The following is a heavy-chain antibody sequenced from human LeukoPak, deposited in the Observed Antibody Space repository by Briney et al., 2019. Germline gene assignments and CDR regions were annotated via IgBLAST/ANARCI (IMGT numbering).Heavy chain of an antibody. V-gene: IGHV3-30*18. J-gene: IGHJ4*02. CDR3: AKDSIAATGTWDFDY. CDR2: ISDDGSNK. D-gene: IGHD6-13*01. CDR1: GFTFSTHG. Sequence: QSGGSLRLSCAASGFTFSTHGMHWVRQAPGKGLEWVGFISDDGSNKYYVDSVKGRFTISRDNSKNTLHLQMKSLRVEDTAVYYCAKDSIAATGTWDFDYWGQGTLVTVSS.